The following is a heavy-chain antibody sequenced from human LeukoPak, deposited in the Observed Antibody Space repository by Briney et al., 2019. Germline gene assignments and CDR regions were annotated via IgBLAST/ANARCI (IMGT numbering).Heavy chain of an antibody. V-gene: IGHV4-39*07. Sequence: SETLSLTCTVSGGSISSTSYYWGWIRQPPGKGLEWIGSIYYSGSTYYSPSLKSRVTISVDTSKNQFSLKLSSVTAADTAVYYCARALPEDTAWLNWFDPWGQGTLVTVSS. CDR1: GGSISSTSYY. D-gene: IGHD5-18*01. CDR3: ARALPEDTAWLNWFDP. J-gene: IGHJ5*02. CDR2: IYYSGST.